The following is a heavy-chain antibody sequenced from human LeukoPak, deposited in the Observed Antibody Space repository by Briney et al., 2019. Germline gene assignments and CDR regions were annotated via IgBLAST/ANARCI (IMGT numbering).Heavy chain of an antibody. V-gene: IGHV3-23*01. CDR1: GFTFSSYA. D-gene: IGHD5-12*01. CDR2: ISGSGGST. CDR3: AKDLIGYSGYDFFDY. J-gene: IGHJ4*02. Sequence: PGGSLRLSCAASGFTFSSYAMSWIRQAPGKGLEWVSAISGSGGSTYYADSVKGRFTISRDNSKNTLYLQMNSLRAEDTAVYYCAKDLIGYSGYDFFDYWGQGTLVTVSS.